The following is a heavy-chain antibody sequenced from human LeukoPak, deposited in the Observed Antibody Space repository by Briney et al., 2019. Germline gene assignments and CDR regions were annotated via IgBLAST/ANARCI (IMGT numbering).Heavy chain of an antibody. CDR2: ISYDGSNK. Sequence: GGSLRLSCAASGFTFSNYAMHWVRQAPGKGLEWVAVISYDGSNKYYADSVEGRFTISRDNSKNTLYLQMNSLRAEDTAVYYCARDYDSSGYAFGYWGQGTLVTVSS. J-gene: IGHJ4*02. D-gene: IGHD3-22*01. V-gene: IGHV3-30-3*01. CDR1: GFTFSNYA. CDR3: ARDYDSSGYAFGY.